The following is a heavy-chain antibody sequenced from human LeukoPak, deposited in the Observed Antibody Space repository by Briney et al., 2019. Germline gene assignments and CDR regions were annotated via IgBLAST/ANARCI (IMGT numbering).Heavy chain of an antibody. Sequence: ETPSLTCGVSGGSLKNTYWWRWVRQPPGPGVEWLGEISLSGQTNYSPSLNGRVTMSLDESRNQLSLNLTSVTAADTAIYYCSRESGAFCPFGYWGQGTLVIVPP. V-gene: IGHV4/OR15-8*02. J-gene: IGHJ4*02. CDR2: ISLSGQT. CDR1: GGSLKNTYW. D-gene: IGHD1-26*01. CDR3: SRESGAFCPFGY.